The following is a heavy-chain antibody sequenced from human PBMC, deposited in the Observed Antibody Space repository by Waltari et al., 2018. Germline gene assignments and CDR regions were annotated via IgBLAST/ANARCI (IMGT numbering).Heavy chain of an antibody. CDR1: GFTFSTYS. CDR2: MSYDGSTK. D-gene: IGHD1-26*01. V-gene: IGHV3-30*04. J-gene: IGHJ3*02. CDR3: VRQQWGSDIHDAFDI. Sequence: LVESGGGVVQPGRSLRLSCAASGFTFSTYSRHWVRQAPNKGLEWVAVMSYDGSTKNYADSVKGRFSISRDNSQNMLYLQLSRLRPEDTALYYCVRQQWGSDIHDAFDIWGQGTTVTVSS.